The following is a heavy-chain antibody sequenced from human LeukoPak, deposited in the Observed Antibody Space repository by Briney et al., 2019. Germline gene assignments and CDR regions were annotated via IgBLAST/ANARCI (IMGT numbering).Heavy chain of an antibody. Sequence: GGSLRLSCAASGFTFSSYAMSWVRQAPGKGLEWVSAISGSGGSTYYADSVKGRFTISRDNSKNTLYLQMNSLRAEDTAVYYCAKVGKWGTVTTGFDYWGQGTLVTVSS. CDR3: AKVGKWGTVTTGFDY. J-gene: IGHJ4*02. CDR1: GFTFSSYA. V-gene: IGHV3-23*01. CDR2: ISGSGGST. D-gene: IGHD4-17*01.